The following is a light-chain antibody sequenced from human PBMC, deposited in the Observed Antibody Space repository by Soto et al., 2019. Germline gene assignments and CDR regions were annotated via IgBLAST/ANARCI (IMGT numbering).Light chain of an antibody. V-gene: IGKV3-20*01. CDR3: QQYGSSPPWT. Sequence: EIVLTQSPGTLSLSPGDRATLSCRASQSVSSSYLAWYQQKPGQAPRLLIYDASSRATGIPDRFSGSGSGTDFTLTISRLEPEDFAVYYCQQYGSSPPWTFGQGTKVDIK. J-gene: IGKJ1*01. CDR2: DAS. CDR1: QSVSSSY.